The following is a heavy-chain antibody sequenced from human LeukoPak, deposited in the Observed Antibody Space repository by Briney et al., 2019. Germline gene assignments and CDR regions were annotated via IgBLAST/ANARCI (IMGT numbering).Heavy chain of an antibody. CDR1: GFTFSRYY. D-gene: IGHD3-3*01. J-gene: IGHJ4*02. V-gene: IGHV3-7*01. CDR2: IKQDGSKK. Sequence: GGSLRLSCAASGFTFSRYYMSWFRQAPGKGLEWVADIKQDGSKKYYVDSVKGRFTISRDNSQNSLYLQMSSLRAEDTAVYYCARDLFPVPLSELSGYWGQGTLVTVSS. CDR3: ARDLFPVPLSELSGY.